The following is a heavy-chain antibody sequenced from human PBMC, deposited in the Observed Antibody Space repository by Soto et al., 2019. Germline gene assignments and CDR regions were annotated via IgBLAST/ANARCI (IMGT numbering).Heavy chain of an antibody. V-gene: IGHV3-48*03. D-gene: IGHD1-26*01. CDR3: ARVLYATWSSFDY. Sequence: VGSLRLSCTASGFTFSSYEMTWVRQAPGKGLEWISYITSGGTTYYADSAKGRFTISRDNAKNSLYLHLNSLTAEDTAIYYCARVLYATWSSFDYWGQGTLVTVSS. J-gene: IGHJ4*02. CDR1: GFTFSSYE. CDR2: ITSGGTT.